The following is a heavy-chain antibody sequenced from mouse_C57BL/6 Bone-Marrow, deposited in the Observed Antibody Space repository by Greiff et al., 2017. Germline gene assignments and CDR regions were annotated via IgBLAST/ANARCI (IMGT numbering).Heavy chain of an antibody. CDR3: AKNLIYYARGYAMDY. J-gene: IGHJ4*01. CDR1: GFSLTSYG. Sequence: VKVVESGPGLVQPSQSLSITCTVSGFSLTSYGVHWVRQPPGKGLEWLGVIWSGGSTDYNAAFISRLSISKDNSKSQVFFKMNSLRADDTAIYYCAKNLIYYARGYAMDYWGQGTSVTVSS. D-gene: IGHD1-1*01. CDR2: IWSGGST. V-gene: IGHV2-4*01.